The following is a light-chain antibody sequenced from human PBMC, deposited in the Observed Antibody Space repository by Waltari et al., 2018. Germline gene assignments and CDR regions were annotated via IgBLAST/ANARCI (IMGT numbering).Light chain of an antibody. CDR1: QSVSSD. CDR3: QQYNYWPPT. Sequence: EIVMTHSPATLSVSPGESATLSCRASQSVSSDLAWYQHKPGQAPRLLISGASTRAAGVPVRFSGSGSGTDFTLTITYMQSEDFAVYFCQQYNYWPPTFGQGTKVEIK. J-gene: IGKJ1*01. V-gene: IGKV3-15*01. CDR2: GAS.